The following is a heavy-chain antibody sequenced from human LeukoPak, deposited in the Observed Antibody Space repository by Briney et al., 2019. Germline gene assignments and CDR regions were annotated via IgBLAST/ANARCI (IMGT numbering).Heavy chain of an antibody. CDR3: AHSALYDSSLYHTDAFRI. V-gene: IGHV2-5*02. J-gene: IGHJ3*02. CDR1: RFSLSTGGVG. Sequence: SGPTLVYPTQTLTLTCTFSRFSLSTGGVGVGWIRQPPGKALEWLALIYRDDDKRYSPSLKSRLTITNNTSKNQVVLTMTNMDPVDTATYYCAHSALYDSSLYHTDAFRIWAKEPIVIVSS. D-gene: IGHD3-22*01. CDR2: IYRDDDK.